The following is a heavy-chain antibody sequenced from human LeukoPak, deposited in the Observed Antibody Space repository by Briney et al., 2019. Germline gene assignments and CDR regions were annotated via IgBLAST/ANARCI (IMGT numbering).Heavy chain of an antibody. CDR2: INSNTGNP. CDR3: ARVRYTSGLYHFES. V-gene: IGHV7-4-1*02. CDR1: GYIFISSG. D-gene: IGHD6-19*01. Sequence: GASVKVSCKASGYIFISSGMSWVRQAPGQGLEWMGWINSNTGNPTYAQGFTGRFVFSWDTSVSTAYLQISSLKTEDTAVYYCARVRYTSGLYHFESWGQGTLVTVSS. J-gene: IGHJ4*02.